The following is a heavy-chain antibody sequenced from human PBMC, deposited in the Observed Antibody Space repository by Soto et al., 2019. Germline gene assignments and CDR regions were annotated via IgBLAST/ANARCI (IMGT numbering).Heavy chain of an antibody. D-gene: IGHD2-8*01. CDR2: ISSSSSYI. CDR1: GFTFSSYS. Sequence: EVQLVESGGGLVKPGGSLRLSCAASGFTFSSYSMNWVRQAPGKGLEWVSSISSSSSYIYYADSVKGRFTISRDNAKNSRYLQMNRLRAEDTAVYYCARGLMVYAGFDYWGQGTLVTVSS. V-gene: IGHV3-21*01. J-gene: IGHJ4*02. CDR3: ARGLMVYAGFDY.